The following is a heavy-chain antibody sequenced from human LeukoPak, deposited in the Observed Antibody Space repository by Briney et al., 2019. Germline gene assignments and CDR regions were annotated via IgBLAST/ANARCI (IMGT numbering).Heavy chain of an antibody. Sequence: SETLSLTCTVSGGSISSYYWSWIRQPPGKGLEWIGYIYYSGSTNYNPSLKSRVTISVDTSKNQFSLKLSSVTAADTAVYYCARHLYSSSWGDAFDIWGQGTMVTVSS. CDR3: ARHLYSSSWGDAFDI. V-gene: IGHV4-59*08. CDR1: GGSISSYY. J-gene: IGHJ3*02. D-gene: IGHD6-13*01. CDR2: IYYSGST.